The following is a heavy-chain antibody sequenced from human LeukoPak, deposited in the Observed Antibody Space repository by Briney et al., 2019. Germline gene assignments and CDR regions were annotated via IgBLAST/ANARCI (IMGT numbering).Heavy chain of an antibody. CDR2: IYTSGST. D-gene: IGHD6-19*01. Sequence: SQTLSLTCTVSGGSISSGSYYWSWIRQPAGKGLERIGRIYTSGSTNYNPSLKSRVTISVDTSKNQFSLKLSSVTAADTAVYYCARGSTPHGWYVDDYWGQGTLVTVSS. V-gene: IGHV4-61*02. J-gene: IGHJ4*02. CDR1: GGSISSGSYY. CDR3: ARGSTPHGWYVDDY.